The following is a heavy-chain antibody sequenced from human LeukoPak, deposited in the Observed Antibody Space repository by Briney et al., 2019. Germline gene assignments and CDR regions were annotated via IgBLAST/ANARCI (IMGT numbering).Heavy chain of an antibody. J-gene: IGHJ5*02. CDR1: GGSISSYY. CDR3: ARDEAYCSSTSCPNWFDP. CDR2: IYTSGST. V-gene: IGHV4-4*07. Sequence: SETLSLTCTVSGGSISSYYWSWIRQPAGKGLEWIGRIYTSGSTNYNPSLKSRVTMSVDTSKNQFSLKLSSVTAADTAVYYCARDEAYCSSTSCPNWFDPWGQGTLVTVSS. D-gene: IGHD2-2*01.